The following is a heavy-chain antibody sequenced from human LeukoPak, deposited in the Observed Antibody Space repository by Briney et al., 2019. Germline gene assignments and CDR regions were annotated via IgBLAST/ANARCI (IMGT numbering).Heavy chain of an antibody. CDR3: ARFQGAHY. Sequence: GGFLRLSCAASGFTFSSYSMDWVRQAPGMGLEWVSSISSSSSYIHYADSVKGRFTISRDNTKNSLYLQMNSLRAEDTAVYYCARFQGAHYWGQGTLVTVSS. D-gene: IGHD4/OR15-4a*01. CDR1: GFTFSSYS. CDR2: ISSSSSYI. J-gene: IGHJ4*02. V-gene: IGHV3-21*01.